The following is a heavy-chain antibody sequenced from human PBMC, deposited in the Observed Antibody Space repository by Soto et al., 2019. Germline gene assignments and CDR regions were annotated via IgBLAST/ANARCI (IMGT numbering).Heavy chain of an antibody. CDR1: GGSISSGGYY. Sequence: QVQLQESGPGLVKPSQTLSLTCTVSGGSISSGGYYWSWIRQHPGKGLEWIGYIYYSGSTYYNPSLKSRVTISVDTSKNQFSLKVSSVTAADTAVYYCARGRRYNWNYVPLWGQGTLVTVSS. J-gene: IGHJ4*02. D-gene: IGHD1-7*01. V-gene: IGHV4-31*03. CDR2: IYYSGST. CDR3: ARGRRYNWNYVPL.